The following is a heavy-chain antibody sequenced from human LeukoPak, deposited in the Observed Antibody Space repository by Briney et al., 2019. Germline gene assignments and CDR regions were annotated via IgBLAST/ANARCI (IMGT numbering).Heavy chain of an antibody. Sequence: PGGSLRLSCAASGFTFSSYSMNWVRQAPGKGLEWVSAISGSGGSTYYADSVKGRFTISRDNSKNTLYLQMNSLRAEDTAVYYCGSFGSGYYYIDYWGQGTLVTVSS. D-gene: IGHD3-22*01. CDR1: GFTFSSYS. CDR3: GSFGSGYYYIDY. V-gene: IGHV3-23*01. J-gene: IGHJ4*02. CDR2: ISGSGGST.